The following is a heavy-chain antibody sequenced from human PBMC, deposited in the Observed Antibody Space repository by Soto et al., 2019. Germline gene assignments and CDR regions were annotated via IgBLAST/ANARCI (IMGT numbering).Heavy chain of an antibody. D-gene: IGHD6-13*01. V-gene: IGHV1-2*04. CDR1: GYTFTGYY. J-gene: IGHJ4*02. Sequence: ASVKVSCKASGYTFTGYYMHWVRQAPGQGLEWMGWINPDSGGTKYAQKFQGWVTMTRDTSISTAYMEPSRLKSDGTAVYYCAREGRSSSRQSFDYWGQGTLVTVSS. CDR2: INPDSGGT. CDR3: AREGRSSSRQSFDY.